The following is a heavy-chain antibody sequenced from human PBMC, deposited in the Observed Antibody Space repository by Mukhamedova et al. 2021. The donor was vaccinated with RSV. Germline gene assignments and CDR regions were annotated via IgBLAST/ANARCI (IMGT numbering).Heavy chain of an antibody. CDR2: ISAYNGNT. CDR3: ARAAALKYSGSYYYRQYYFDY. D-gene: IGHD1-26*01. J-gene: IGHJ4*02. Sequence: GWISAYNGNTNYAQKLQGRVTMTTDTSTSTAYMELRSLRSDDTAVYYCARAAALKYSGSYYYRQYYFDYWGQGTLVTVSS. V-gene: IGHV1-18*01.